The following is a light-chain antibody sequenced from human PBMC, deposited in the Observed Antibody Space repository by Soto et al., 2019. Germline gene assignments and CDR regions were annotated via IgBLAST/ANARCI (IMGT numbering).Light chain of an antibody. V-gene: IGKV3-11*01. CDR1: ENIFSY. J-gene: IGKJ3*01. CDR3: QQRSNWPPD. CDR2: DVF. Sequence: EIVLTQSPATVSLSAGERVTLSCRASENIFSYLGWYQQRPGQAPRLLIYDVFNRSTDVPDRFSGSGSGTDFTLTISSLEPEDFAVYYCQQRSNWPPDFGPGTKVDIK.